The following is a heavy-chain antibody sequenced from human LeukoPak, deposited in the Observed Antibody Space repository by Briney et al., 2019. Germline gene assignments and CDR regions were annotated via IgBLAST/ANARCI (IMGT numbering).Heavy chain of an antibody. J-gene: IGHJ4*02. Sequence: VKVSCQASGGTFSSYAISWVRQAPGQGLGWMGGIIPIFGTANYAQKFQGRVTITADESTSTAYMELSSLRSEDTAVYYCARDDYYGSGTQPYFDYWGQGTLVTVSS. D-gene: IGHD3-10*01. CDR2: IIPIFGTA. V-gene: IGHV1-69*13. CDR3: ARDDYYGSGTQPYFDY. CDR1: GGTFSSYA.